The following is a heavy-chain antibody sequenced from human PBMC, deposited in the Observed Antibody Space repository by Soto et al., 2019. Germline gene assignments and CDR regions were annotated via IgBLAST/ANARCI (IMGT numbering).Heavy chain of an antibody. J-gene: IGHJ4*02. Sequence: GGSLRLSXAASGLSFTSYAVSWVRQAPGKGLEWVSAFSDGGTDAYYPDSVKGRFTISRDSFKNTVFLQMNSLRAEDTAVYYCAILNSNFWYTGYYFEHWGQGALVTVSS. CDR2: FSDGGTDA. CDR1: GLSFTSYA. V-gene: IGHV3-23*01. D-gene: IGHD6-19*01. CDR3: AILNSNFWYTGYYFEH.